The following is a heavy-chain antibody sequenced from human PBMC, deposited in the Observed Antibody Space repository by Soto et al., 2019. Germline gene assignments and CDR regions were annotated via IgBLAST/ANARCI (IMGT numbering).Heavy chain of an antibody. CDR2: IVPRFGSP. Sequence: QVQLVQSGAEMRKPGSSLRVSCKASGGIFSDYAFSWVRQAPGQGLEWMGGIVPRFGSPNYAQKFGGRVTITADTSTSTVYMEMSSLRFDATAVYFCARDRIQLRLGKYSFNGMDVWGQGTTITVSS. CDR1: GGIFSDYA. V-gene: IGHV1-69*06. CDR3: ARDRIQLRLGKYSFNGMDV. J-gene: IGHJ6*02. D-gene: IGHD5-18*01.